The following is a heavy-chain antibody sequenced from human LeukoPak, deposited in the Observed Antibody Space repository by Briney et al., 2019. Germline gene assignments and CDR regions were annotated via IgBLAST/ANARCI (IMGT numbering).Heavy chain of an antibody. CDR2: ISGSGGTT. CDR1: GFTFSSYA. CDR3: AKSRGYYYYYGMDV. V-gene: IGHV3-23*01. Sequence: PGGSLRLSCAASGFTFSSYAMNWVRQAPGKGLEWVSGISGSGGTTYYADSVKGRFTISRDNSKNTLSLQVNSPRAEDTAVYYCAKSRGYYYYYGMDVWGQGTTVTVSS. J-gene: IGHJ6*02. D-gene: IGHD3-10*01.